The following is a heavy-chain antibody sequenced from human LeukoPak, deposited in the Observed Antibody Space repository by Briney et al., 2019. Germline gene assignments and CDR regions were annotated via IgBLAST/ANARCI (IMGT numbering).Heavy chain of an antibody. CDR2: ISYDGSNE. Sequence: QTGGSLRLSCAASGFSFSSFGMHWVRQAPGKGLEWVAVISYDGSNEYYADSVKGQFTISRDNSKNTLCLQMNSLRAEDTAVYYCAKDGAAQYYDSSGHWGQGTLVTVSS. J-gene: IGHJ4*02. CDR3: AKDGAAQYYDSSGH. D-gene: IGHD3-22*01. V-gene: IGHV3-30*18. CDR1: GFSFSSFG.